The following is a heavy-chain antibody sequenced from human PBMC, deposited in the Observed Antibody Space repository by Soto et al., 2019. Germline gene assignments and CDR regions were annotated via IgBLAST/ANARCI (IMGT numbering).Heavy chain of an antibody. CDR3: ATSYGNAWYTY. V-gene: IGHV4-61*01. J-gene: IGHJ4*02. D-gene: IGHD6-13*01. CDR1: CGSGSSGNYY. Sequence: PSETLSLTCTVSCGSGSSGNYYWNWIRQPPGKGLEWIGYIHYSGCTNYNPSLKSRVTISADRSKSQFTLQLTSVTVEDTAVYYCATSYGNAWYTYWGQGTQVTVSS. CDR2: IHYSGCT.